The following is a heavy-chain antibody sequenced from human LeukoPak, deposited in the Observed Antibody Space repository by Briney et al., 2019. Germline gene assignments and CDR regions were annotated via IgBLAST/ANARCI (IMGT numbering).Heavy chain of an antibody. CDR2: IWPDDSDT. CDR1: GYSFGDYW. Sequence: GESLRISCKASGYSFGDYWISWVRQMPGKGLEWMGIIWPDDSDTRYSPSFQGQVTISADKSINTAYLQWSSLKASDTAMYYCARRGRLSANSHWFDPWAQGTLVTVSS. CDR3: ARRGRLSANSHWFDP. D-gene: IGHD4/OR15-4a*01. J-gene: IGHJ5*02. V-gene: IGHV5-51*01.